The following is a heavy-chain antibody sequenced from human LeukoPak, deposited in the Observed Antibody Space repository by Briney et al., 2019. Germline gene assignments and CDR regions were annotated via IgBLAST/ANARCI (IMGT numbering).Heavy chain of an antibody. J-gene: IGHJ6*02. V-gene: IGHV3-33*01. Sequence: GGSLRLSCAASGFTFSSYGMHWVRQAPGKGLEWVAVIWYDGSNKYYADSVKGRFTISRDNSKNTLYLQMNSLRAEDTAVYYCARGSGDYGFGMDVWGQGTTVTVSS. CDR3: ARGSGDYGFGMDV. CDR1: GFTFSSYG. CDR2: IWYDGSNK.